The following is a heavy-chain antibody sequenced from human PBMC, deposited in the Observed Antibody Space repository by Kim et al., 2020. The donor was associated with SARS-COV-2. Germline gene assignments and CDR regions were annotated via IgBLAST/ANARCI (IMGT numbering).Heavy chain of an antibody. D-gene: IGHD1-26*01. CDR3: ARTRGGSYYYGMDV. Sequence: AESLKCRFHIHRDNSKNTLYLLMNSLRAEDTGVYYCARTRGGSYYYGMDVWGQGTTVTVPS. V-gene: IGHV3-30*01. J-gene: IGHJ6*02.